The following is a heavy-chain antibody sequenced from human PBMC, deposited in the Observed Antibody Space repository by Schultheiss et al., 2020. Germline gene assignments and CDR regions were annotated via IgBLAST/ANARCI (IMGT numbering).Heavy chain of an antibody. CDR3: ARGRYSYGYIGIYYYYYMDV. V-gene: IGHV4-31*03. J-gene: IGHJ6*03. CDR2: IYYSGST. CDR1: GGSISSGGYY. D-gene: IGHD5-18*01. Sequence: SQTLSLTCTVSGGSISSGGYYWSWIRQHPGKGLEWIGYIYYSGSTYYNPSLKSRVTISVDTSKNQFSLKLSSVTAADTAVYYCARGRYSYGYIGIYYYYYMDVWGKGTTVTVSS.